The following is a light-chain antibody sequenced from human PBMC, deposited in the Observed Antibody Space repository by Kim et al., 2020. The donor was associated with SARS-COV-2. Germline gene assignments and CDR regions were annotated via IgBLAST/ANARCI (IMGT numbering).Light chain of an antibody. CDR1: QTVLYNSNNKNY. CDR3: QQYYSTPPS. CDR2: WAS. J-gene: IGKJ2*03. V-gene: IGKV4-1*01. Sequence: RATLNCKSSQTVLYNSNNKNYLAWYQQKPGQAPKLLIYWASIRESGVSDRFRGSGSETDFTLTISSLQAEDVAVYYCQQYYSTPPSFGQGTKLEIK.